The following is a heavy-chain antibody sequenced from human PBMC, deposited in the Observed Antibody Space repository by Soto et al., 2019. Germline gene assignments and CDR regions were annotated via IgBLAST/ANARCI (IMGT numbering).Heavy chain of an antibody. CDR3: ARNPRLGRFLEWLSPPNYYYYGMDV. J-gene: IGHJ6*02. CDR1: GGSFSGYY. D-gene: IGHD3-3*01. Sequence: PSETLSLTCAVYGGSFSGYYWSWIRQPPGKGLEWIGEINHSGSTNYNPSLKSRVTISVDTSKNQFSLKLSSVTAADTAVYYCARNPRLGRFLEWLSPPNYYYYGMDVWGQGTTVTVSS. V-gene: IGHV4-34*01. CDR2: INHSGST.